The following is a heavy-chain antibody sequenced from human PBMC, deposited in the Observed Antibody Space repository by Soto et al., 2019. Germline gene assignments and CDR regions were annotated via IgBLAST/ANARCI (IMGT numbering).Heavy chain of an antibody. CDR3: ARDGRRYCSGGSCYYFDY. Sequence: WGSLRLSCAASGFTFSSYGMHWVRQAPGKGLEWVAVIWYDGSNKYYADSVKGRFTISRDNSKNTLYLQMNSLRAEDTAVYYCARDGRRYCSGGSCYYFDYWGQGTLVTVSS. CDR2: IWYDGSNK. V-gene: IGHV3-33*01. D-gene: IGHD2-15*01. CDR1: GFTFSSYG. J-gene: IGHJ4*02.